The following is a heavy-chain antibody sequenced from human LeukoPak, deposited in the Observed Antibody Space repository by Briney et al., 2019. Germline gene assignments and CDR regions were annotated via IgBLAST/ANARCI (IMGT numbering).Heavy chain of an antibody. V-gene: IGHV3-7*01. Sequence: GGSLRLSCAASGFTFSSYWMSWVRQAPGKGLEWVANIKQDGSEKYYVDSVKGRFTISRDNAKNSLYLQMNSLRAEDTAVYYRAREGWGFYGSGSNPSMDYYYYYMDVWGKGTTVTVSS. CDR3: AREGWGFYGSGSNPSMDYYYYYMDV. CDR1: GFTFSSYW. CDR2: IKQDGSEK. D-gene: IGHD3-10*01. J-gene: IGHJ6*03.